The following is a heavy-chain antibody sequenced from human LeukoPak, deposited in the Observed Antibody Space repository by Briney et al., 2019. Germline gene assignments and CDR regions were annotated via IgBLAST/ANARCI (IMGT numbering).Heavy chain of an antibody. V-gene: IGHV2-5*02. D-gene: IGHD1-14*01. CDR1: GFSLTTSGVG. Sequence: SGPTLVNLTQTLTLTCSFSGFSLTTSGVGVGWIRQSPGKALEWLALIYWDDDKRYSPSLKTRLAIMKDTSNNQVVLMMTNMDPVDTATYYCAHRRSGYNWNHGDFDYWGQGNPVTVSS. CDR3: AHRRSGYNWNHGDFDY. J-gene: IGHJ4*02. CDR2: IYWDDDK.